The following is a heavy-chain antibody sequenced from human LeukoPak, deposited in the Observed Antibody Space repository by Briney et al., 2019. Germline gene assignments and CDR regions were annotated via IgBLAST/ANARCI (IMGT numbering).Heavy chain of an antibody. J-gene: IGHJ4*01. CDR2: INYSGTT. CDR3: ARLRGGVQLWGD. D-gene: IGHD3-10*01. CDR1: SGSFSSSSYF. Sequence: PSETLSLTCTVSSGSFSSSSYFCGWIRQSPGMGLEWIATINYSGTTYYNPSLKSRVTTSVHTSRNQFSLKLSSVTAADTAVYYCARLRGGVQLWGDWGQGALVTVSS. V-gene: IGHV4-39*01.